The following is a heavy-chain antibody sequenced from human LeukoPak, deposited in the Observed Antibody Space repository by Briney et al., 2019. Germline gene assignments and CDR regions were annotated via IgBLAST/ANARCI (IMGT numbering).Heavy chain of an antibody. Sequence: GGSLRLSCAASGFTFSSYAMQWLRQAPGKGLEWVALISVDGSTEYYADSVKGRFTISRANSKNTLHLQMNNLTADDTAYYYCSKERRGYYTEYWGQGTQVTVS. J-gene: IGHJ4*02. V-gene: IGHV3-30*02. D-gene: IGHD3-22*01. CDR1: GFTFSSYA. CDR3: SKERRGYYTEY. CDR2: ISVDGSTE.